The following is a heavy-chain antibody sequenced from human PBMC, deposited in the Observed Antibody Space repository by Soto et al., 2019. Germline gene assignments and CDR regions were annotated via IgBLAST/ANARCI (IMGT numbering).Heavy chain of an antibody. CDR2: ITPIFGTA. D-gene: IGHD4-4*01. CDR3: ARGPTDEGYYYGMDV. CDR1: GGTFSSYA. J-gene: IGHJ6*02. Sequence: SVKVSCKASGGTFSSYAISWVRQAPGQGLEWMGGITPIFGTANYAQKFQGRVTITADESTSTAYMELSSLRSEDTAVYYCARGPTDEGYYYGMDVWGQGTTVTVSS. V-gene: IGHV1-69*13.